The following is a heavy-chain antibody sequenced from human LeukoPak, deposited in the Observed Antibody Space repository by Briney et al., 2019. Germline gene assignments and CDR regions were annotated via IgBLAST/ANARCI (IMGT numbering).Heavy chain of an antibody. CDR2: IRSKAYGGTT. CDR3: TRGISLLWFGDADDY. J-gene: IGHJ4*02. D-gene: IGHD3-10*01. V-gene: IGHV3-49*03. CDR1: GFTFGDYA. Sequence: GGSLRLSCTASGFTFGDYAMSWFRQAPGKGLEWVGFIRSKAYGGTTEYAASVKGRFTISRDDSKSIAYLQMNSLKTEDTAVYYCTRGISLLWFGDADDYWGQGTLVTVSS.